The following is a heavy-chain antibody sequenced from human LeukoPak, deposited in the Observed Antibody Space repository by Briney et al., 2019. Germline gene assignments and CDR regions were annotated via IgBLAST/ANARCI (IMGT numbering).Heavy chain of an antibody. Sequence: GGSLRLSCAVSGITLSNYGMSWVRQAPGKGLEWVAGISDSGGSTNYADSVKGRFTISRDNPKNTLYLQMNSLRAEDTAVYFCGKRGGGIPVNLGGVHKGAYQFDSLGQGALVTVSS. D-gene: IGHD2-15*01. CDR3: GKRGGGIPVNLGGVHKGAYQFDS. J-gene: IGHJ4*02. V-gene: IGHV3-23*01. CDR1: GITLSNYG. CDR2: ISDSGGST.